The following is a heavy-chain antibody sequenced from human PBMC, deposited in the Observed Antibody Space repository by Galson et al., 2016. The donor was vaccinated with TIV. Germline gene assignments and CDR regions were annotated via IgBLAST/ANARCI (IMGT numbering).Heavy chain of an antibody. CDR2: ISSTSNYI. D-gene: IGHD7-27*01. Sequence: LEWVSSISSTSNYIYYGDPVKGRFTISRDNAENSLHLHMNSLRAEDTAIYFCARTGNYYHYAMDVWGQGTTVTVSS. CDR3: ARTGNYYHYAMDV. J-gene: IGHJ6*02. V-gene: IGHV3-21*01.